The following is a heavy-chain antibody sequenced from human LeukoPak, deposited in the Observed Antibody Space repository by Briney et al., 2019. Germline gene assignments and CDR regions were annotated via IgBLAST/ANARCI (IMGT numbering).Heavy chain of an antibody. J-gene: IGHJ4*02. CDR3: ARESYCSTPSCSHDY. CDR1: GYTFTDYY. V-gene: IGHV1-2*02. Sequence: GASVKVSCKASGYTFTDYYMRWVRQAPGQGLEWMGWINSNSGDTNYAQNFQGRVTMTRDTTISTAYLELSRLRSDDTAVYYCARESYCSTPSCSHDYWGQGTLVTVSS. CDR2: INSNSGDT. D-gene: IGHD2-2*01.